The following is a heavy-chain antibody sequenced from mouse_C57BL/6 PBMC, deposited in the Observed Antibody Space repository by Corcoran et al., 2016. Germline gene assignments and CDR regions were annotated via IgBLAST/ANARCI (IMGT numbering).Heavy chain of an antibody. J-gene: IGHJ2*01. CDR1: GYTFTTYG. D-gene: IGHD3-2*02. CDR3: VQTAQATDY. V-gene: IGHV9-3*01. CDR2: INTYSGVP. Sequence: QIQLVQSGPELKKPGETVKISCKASGYTFTTYGMSWVKQAPGKGLKWMGWINTYSGVPTYADDFKGRFAFSLETSASTAYLQINNLKNEDTATYFCVQTAQATDYWGQGTTLTVSS.